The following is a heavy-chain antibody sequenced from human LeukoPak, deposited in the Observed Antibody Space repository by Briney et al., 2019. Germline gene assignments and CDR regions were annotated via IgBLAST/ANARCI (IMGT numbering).Heavy chain of an antibody. D-gene: IGHD3-22*01. CDR1: GYTFISYG. Sequence: ASVKVSCKASGYTFISYGISWVRQAPGQGLEWMGWISAYNGNTNYAQKLQGRVTMTTDTSTSTAYMELRSLRSDDTAVYYCARDYYYDSSGYYSSYGMDVWGQGTTVTVSS. CDR3: ARDYYYDSSGYYSSYGMDV. V-gene: IGHV1-18*01. CDR2: ISAYNGNT. J-gene: IGHJ6*02.